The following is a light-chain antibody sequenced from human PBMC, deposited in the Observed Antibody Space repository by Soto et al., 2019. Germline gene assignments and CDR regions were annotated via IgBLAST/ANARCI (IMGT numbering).Light chain of an antibody. CDR3: SSYAVTNIFV. J-gene: IGLJ1*01. Sequence: QSALTQPPSASGSPGQSVTISCTGTKNDIGVYDFVSWYQHHPGKAPRLIIYEVVQRPSGVPDRFSGSKSGNTASLTVSGLQAEDEAEYYCSSYAVTNIFVFGTGTKLTVL. CDR2: EVV. CDR1: KNDIGVYDF. V-gene: IGLV2-8*01.